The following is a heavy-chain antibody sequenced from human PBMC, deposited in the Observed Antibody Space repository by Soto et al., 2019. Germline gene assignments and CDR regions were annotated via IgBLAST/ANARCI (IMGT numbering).Heavy chain of an antibody. J-gene: IGHJ5*02. Sequence: GASVKVSCKASGYTFTSYGISWVRQAPGQGLEWMGWISAYNGNTNYAQKLQGRVTMTTDTSTSTAYMELRSLRSEDTAVYYCARDPESVMYYDFWSGYWFDPWGQGTLVTVSS. V-gene: IGHV1-18*01. CDR3: ARDPESVMYYDFWSGYWFDP. CDR1: GYTFTSYG. CDR2: ISAYNGNT. D-gene: IGHD3-3*01.